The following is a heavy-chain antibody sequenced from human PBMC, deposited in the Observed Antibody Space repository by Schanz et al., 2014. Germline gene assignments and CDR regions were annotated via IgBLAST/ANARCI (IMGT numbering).Heavy chain of an antibody. CDR1: GYTFTSYY. D-gene: IGHD6-13*01. J-gene: IGHJ4*02. Sequence: QVQLVQSGAEVKKPGASVKVSCKASGYTFTSYYMHWVRQAPGQGLEWMGIINPSGGSTSYAQKFQGRVTMTSDTSTSTVYMELSSLRSEDTAVYYCARDGEAAAGCDYWGQGTLXTVSS. CDR3: ARDGEAAAGCDY. CDR2: INPSGGST. V-gene: IGHV1-46*03.